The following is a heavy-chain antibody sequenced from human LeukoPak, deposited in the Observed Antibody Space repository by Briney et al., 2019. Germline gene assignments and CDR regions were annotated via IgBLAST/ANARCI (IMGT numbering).Heavy chain of an antibody. CDR2: INPSGGST. J-gene: IGHJ4*02. CDR1: EYTFTSYY. V-gene: IGHV1-46*01. CDR3: ARSEVGARGNPPPPDY. Sequence: ASVKVSCKASEYTFTSYYMHWVRQAPGQGLEWMGIINPSGGSTSYAQKFQGRVTMTRDTSTSTVYMELSSLRSEDTAVYYCARSEVGARGNPPPPDYWGQGTLVTVSS. D-gene: IGHD1-26*01.